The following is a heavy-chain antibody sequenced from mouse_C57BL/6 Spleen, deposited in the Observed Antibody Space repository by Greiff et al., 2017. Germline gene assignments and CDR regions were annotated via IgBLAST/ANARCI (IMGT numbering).Heavy chain of an antibody. CDR1: GFTFSSYA. J-gene: IGHJ3*01. Sequence: EVMLVESGGGLVKPGGSLKLSCAASGFTFSSYAMSWVRQTPEKRLEWVATISDGGSYTYYPDNVKGRFTISRDNAKNNQYLQISHLKSEDTAMYYCARDLNYYGSSYGFAYWGQGTLVTVSA. CDR2: ISDGGSYT. D-gene: IGHD1-1*01. V-gene: IGHV5-4*01. CDR3: ARDLNYYGSSYGFAY.